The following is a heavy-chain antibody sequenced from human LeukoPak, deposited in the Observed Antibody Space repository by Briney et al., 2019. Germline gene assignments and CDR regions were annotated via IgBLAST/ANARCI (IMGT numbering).Heavy chain of an antibody. J-gene: IGHJ3*02. D-gene: IGHD3-22*01. CDR2: IYYSGST. CDR1: GGSISSYY. CDR3: ERDPGPDYYDSSGYYSLNAFDI. V-gene: IGHV4-59*01. Sequence: PSETLSLTCTVSGGSISSYYWSWIRQPPGKGLEWIGYIYYSGSTNYNPSLKSRVTISVDTSKNQFSLKLSSVTAADTAVYYCERDPGPDYYDSSGYYSLNAFDIWGQGTMVTVSS.